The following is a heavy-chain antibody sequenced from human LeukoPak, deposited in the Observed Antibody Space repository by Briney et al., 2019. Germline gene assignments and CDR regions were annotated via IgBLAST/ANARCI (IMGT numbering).Heavy chain of an antibody. CDR2: MSPDSGNT. Sequence: ASVKVPCKASGYTFTNYDINWVRQATGQGLEWMGWMSPDSGNTGYAQNFQGRITLTRDTSISTAYMELSSLRSEDTAVYYCARNLYNTGDLESWGQGTLVTVSS. CDR1: GYTFTNYD. J-gene: IGHJ4*02. D-gene: IGHD1-14*01. CDR3: ARNLYNTGDLES. V-gene: IGHV1-8*01.